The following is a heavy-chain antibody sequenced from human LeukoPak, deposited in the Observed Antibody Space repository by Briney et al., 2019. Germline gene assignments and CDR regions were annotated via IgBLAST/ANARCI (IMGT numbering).Heavy chain of an antibody. J-gene: IGHJ6*03. CDR1: GFTFSSYG. V-gene: IGHV3-30*18. D-gene: IGHD1-14*01. CDR3: AKVGPEYYYYMDV. CDR2: ISYDGSNK. Sequence: GGSLRLSCAASGFTFSSYGMHWVRQAPGKGLEWVSVISYDGSNKYYADSVKGRFTISRDNSKNTLYLQMNSLRAEDTAVYYCAKVGPEYYYYMDVWGKGTTVTVSS.